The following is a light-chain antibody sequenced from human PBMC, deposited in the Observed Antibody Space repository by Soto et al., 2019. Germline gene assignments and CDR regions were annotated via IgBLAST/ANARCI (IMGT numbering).Light chain of an antibody. CDR1: QRISPH. CDR3: QQSYAWPLT. V-gene: IGKV3-15*01. J-gene: IGKJ1*01. CDR2: SAS. Sequence: EIVMTQSPATLSVSPGERATLSCRASQRISPHLAWYQQRPGQPPRLLIYSASARAVGIPARFSASGSGTDFTLTISSLQSEYCAVDYCQQSYAWPLTFGQGTKVEI.